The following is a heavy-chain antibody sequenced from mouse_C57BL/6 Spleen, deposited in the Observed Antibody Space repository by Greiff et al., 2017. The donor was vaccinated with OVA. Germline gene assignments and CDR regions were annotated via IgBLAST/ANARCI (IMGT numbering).Heavy chain of an antibody. CDR1: GYTFTSYW. CDR2: IDPSDSET. V-gene: IGHV1-52*01. CDR3: ARGHYSNFWYFDV. Sequence: QVQLQQPGAELVRPGSSVKLSCKASGYTFTSYWMHWVKQRPIQGLEWIGNIDPSDSETHYNQKFKDKATLTVDKSSSTAYMQLSSLTSEDSAVYYCARGHYSNFWYFDVWGTGTTVTVSS. D-gene: IGHD2-5*01. J-gene: IGHJ1*03.